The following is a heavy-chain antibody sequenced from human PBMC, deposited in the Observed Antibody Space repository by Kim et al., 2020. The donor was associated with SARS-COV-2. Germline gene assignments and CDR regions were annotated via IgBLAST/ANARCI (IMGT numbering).Heavy chain of an antibody. V-gene: IGHV3-64*01. CDR1: GFTFSSYA. CDR2: ISSNGGST. D-gene: IGHD2-15*01. J-gene: IGHJ4*02. CDR3: ARGGSVVVAATSADPFDY. Sequence: GGSLRLSCAASGFTFSSYAMHWVRQAPGKGLEYVSAISSNGGSTYYANSVKGRFTISRDNSKNTLYLQMGSLRAEDMAVYYCARGGSVVVAATSADPFDYWGQGTLVTVSS.